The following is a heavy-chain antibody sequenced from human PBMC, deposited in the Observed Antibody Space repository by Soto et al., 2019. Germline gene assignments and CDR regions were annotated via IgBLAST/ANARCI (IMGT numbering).Heavy chain of an antibody. D-gene: IGHD2-21*01. V-gene: IGHV3-13*04. J-gene: IGHJ6*02. Sequence: EVQLVESGGGLVQPGGSLRLSCAASGFTFSSYDMHWVRQATGKGLEWVSAIGTAGDTYYPGSVKGRFTISRENAKNSLYLQMNSLRAGDTAVYYCARGEHKGGDPYYYGMDVWGQGTTVTVSS. CDR3: ARGEHKGGDPYYYGMDV. CDR1: GFTFSSYD. CDR2: IGTAGDT.